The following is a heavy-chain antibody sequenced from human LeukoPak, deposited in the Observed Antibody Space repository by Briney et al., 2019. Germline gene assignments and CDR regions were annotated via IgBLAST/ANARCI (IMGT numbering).Heavy chain of an antibody. J-gene: IGHJ6*02. CDR3: ARGGGLDV. CDR1: GFIFSSYW. D-gene: IGHD3-16*01. Sequence: GGSLRLSCAASGFIFSSYWMSWVRQAPGKGLEWVASMNHNGNVNYYVDSVKGRFTISRDNAKNSLYLQMSNLRAEDTAVYFCARGGGLDVWGQGATVTVSS. CDR2: MNHNGNVN. V-gene: IGHV3-7*03.